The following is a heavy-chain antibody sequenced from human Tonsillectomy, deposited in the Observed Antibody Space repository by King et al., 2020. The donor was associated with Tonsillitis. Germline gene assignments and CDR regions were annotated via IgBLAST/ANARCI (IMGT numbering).Heavy chain of an antibody. J-gene: IGHJ4*02. D-gene: IGHD3-10*01. CDR1: GFTFSSFA. V-gene: IGHV3-30*04. CDR2: IPHDGSTE. CDR3: ARDGSYYGSGSPLKY. Sequence: VQLVESGGGVVQPGRSLRLSCAASGFTFSSFAMHWVRQAPGKGLQYVAVIPHDGSTEYYADSVKGRFTISRDNSKKTLYLQMNSLRAEDTAVYYCARDGSYYGSGSPLKYWGQGTLVTVSS.